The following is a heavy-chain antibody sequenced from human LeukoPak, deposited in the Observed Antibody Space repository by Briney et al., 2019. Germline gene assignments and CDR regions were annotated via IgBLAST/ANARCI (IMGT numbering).Heavy chain of an antibody. CDR2: IIPILGIA. D-gene: IGHD3-22*01. V-gene: IGHV1-69*10. Sequence: GASVKVSCKASGGTFSSYAISWVRQAPGQGLEWMGRIIPILGIANYAQKFQGRVTITADKSTSTAYMELSSLRSEDTAVYYCARERIVVVIPGRPDAFDIWGQGTMVTVSS. CDR1: GGTFSSYA. CDR3: ARERIVVVIPGRPDAFDI. J-gene: IGHJ3*02.